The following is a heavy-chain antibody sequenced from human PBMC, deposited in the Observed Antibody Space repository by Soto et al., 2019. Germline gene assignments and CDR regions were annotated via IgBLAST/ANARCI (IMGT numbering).Heavy chain of an antibody. CDR3: ARFTYYYDSSGQSPRRLGNWFDP. J-gene: IGHJ5*02. D-gene: IGHD3-22*01. CDR2: ISSSSSYI. CDR1: GFTFSSYS. Sequence: ESVGGLVKPGGSLRLSCAASGFTFSSYSMNWVRQAPGKGLEWVSSISSSSSYIYYADSVKGRFTISRDNAKNSLYLQMNSLRVEDTAVYYCARFTYYYDSSGQSPRRLGNWFDPWGQGTLVTVSS. V-gene: IGHV3-21*01.